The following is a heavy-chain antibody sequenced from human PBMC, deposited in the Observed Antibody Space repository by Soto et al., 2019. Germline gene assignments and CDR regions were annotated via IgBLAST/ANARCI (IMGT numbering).Heavy chain of an antibody. Sequence: XETLSLTCAVAGSSISGSYYYWAWLRQSPGKGPEWIGSVFYTGFTSYNPSLESRVSVSVDTPKSQFSLKLSAVTAADTAVYYCATSQKGYNWNYFDHWGQGALVTVSS. CDR3: ATSQKGYNWNYFDH. CDR2: VFYTGFT. V-gene: IGHV4-39*01. J-gene: IGHJ4*02. CDR1: GSSISGSYYY. D-gene: IGHD1-20*01.